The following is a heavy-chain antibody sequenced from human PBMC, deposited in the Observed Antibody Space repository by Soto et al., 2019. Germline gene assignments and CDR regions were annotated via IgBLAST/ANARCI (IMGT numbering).Heavy chain of an antibody. CDR1: GYTFTNYD. CDR2: ISTYTGNT. Sequence: QVHLVQSGAEVKKPGASVKVSCKASGYTFTNYDINWVRQAPGQGLEWMGWISTYTGNTNYAQKLQGRVTMTTDTSTSTDYMELRSLRSDDTAVYYCARGYYYGSGRPTPGGMDVWGLGTTVTVSS. CDR3: ARGYYYGSGRPTPGGMDV. D-gene: IGHD3-10*01. V-gene: IGHV1-18*01. J-gene: IGHJ6*02.